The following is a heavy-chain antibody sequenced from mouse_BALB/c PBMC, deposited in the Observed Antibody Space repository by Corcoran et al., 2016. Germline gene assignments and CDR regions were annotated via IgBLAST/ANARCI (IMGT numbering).Heavy chain of an antibody. V-gene: IGHV1S34*01. CDR2: ISCYNGAT. Sequence: LVKTGATVKISCKASGYSFTGYCKHWVKQSHGKGLEWIGYISCYNGATSYNQKFKGKATFTVDTSSSTAYMQFNSLTSVDSAVYYCAGSGSSYSFAYWGQGTLVTVSA. D-gene: IGHD1-1*01. CDR1: GYSFTGYC. J-gene: IGHJ3*01. CDR3: AGSGSSYSFAY.